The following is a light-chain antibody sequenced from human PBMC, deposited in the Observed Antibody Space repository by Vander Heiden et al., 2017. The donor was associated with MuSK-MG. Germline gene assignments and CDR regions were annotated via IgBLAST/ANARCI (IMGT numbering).Light chain of an antibody. V-gene: IGKV1-39*01. Sequence: DIQMTQSPASLSASVGDRVTITCRASQSISSYLNWYQQKPGKAPKLLIYAASSLQSGVPSRFSGSGSGTDFTLTISRLQPEDIATYYCQQCDSTPQTFGGGTKVEIK. CDR1: QSISSY. CDR2: AAS. CDR3: QQCDSTPQT. J-gene: IGKJ4*01.